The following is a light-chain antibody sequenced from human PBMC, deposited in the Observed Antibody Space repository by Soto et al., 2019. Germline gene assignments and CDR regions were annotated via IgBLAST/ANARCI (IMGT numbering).Light chain of an antibody. CDR3: QQYYSYPLL. J-gene: IGKJ4*01. V-gene: IGKV1-8*01. CDR1: QGISSY. CDR2: AAS. Sequence: AIRMTQTPSSFSASTGDRVTITCRASQGISSYLAWYQQKPGKAPKLLIYAASTLQSGVPSRFSGSGSGTDFTLTISCLQSEDFGTYYCQQYYSYPLLFGGGTKVEIK.